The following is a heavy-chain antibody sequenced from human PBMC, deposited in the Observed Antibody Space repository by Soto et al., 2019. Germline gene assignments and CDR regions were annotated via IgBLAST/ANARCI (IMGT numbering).Heavy chain of an antibody. CDR2: IHYGGGT. V-gene: IGHV4-59*01. CDR1: GGSMSSYY. D-gene: IGHD1-26*01. J-gene: IGHJ4*02. CDR3: VGARSGVVGATYSES. Sequence: SEALSLTCTVSGGSMSSYYWTWIRQPPGKGLEWIVFIHYGGGTVYNPALRSRVTVTVETSKKQFSLNLSSVTAADTAVYYCVGARSGVVGATYSESWGQGALFTVSS.